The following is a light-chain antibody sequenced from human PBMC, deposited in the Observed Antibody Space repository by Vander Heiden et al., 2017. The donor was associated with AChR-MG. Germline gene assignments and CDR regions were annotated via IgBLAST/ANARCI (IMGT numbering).Light chain of an antibody. Sequence: QSVLTQPPSVSGAPAQRVSISCTGNTSNLGAGHDVHWYQQRPGTAPKLLIFGNNDRPAGVPARFSGSKSGASASLAIAGLQAEDEADYYCQSYDISHVVFGGGTTLTVL. CDR3: QSYDISHVV. V-gene: IGLV1-40*01. J-gene: IGLJ2*01. CDR1: TSNLGAGHD. CDR2: GNN.